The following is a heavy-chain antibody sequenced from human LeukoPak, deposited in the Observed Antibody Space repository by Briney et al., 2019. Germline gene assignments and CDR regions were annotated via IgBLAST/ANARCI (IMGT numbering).Heavy chain of an antibody. J-gene: IGHJ3*02. CDR2: IYSSGST. CDR1: GASISSYS. V-gene: IGHV4-4*07. CDR3: ARDPAPDAFDI. Sequence: PSETLSLTCTVSGASISSYSWNWIRQPAGKGLEWIGRIYSSGSTNYNPSLKSRVTMSADTSKNHFSLKLSSVTAADTAVYYCARDPAPDAFDIWGQGTMVTVSS.